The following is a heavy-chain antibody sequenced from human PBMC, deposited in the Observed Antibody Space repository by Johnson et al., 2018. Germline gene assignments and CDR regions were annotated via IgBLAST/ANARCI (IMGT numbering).Heavy chain of an antibody. J-gene: IGHJ6*02. D-gene: IGHD4-17*01. CDR3: AKDYGDYIYYNGMDV. Sequence: QVQLQESGGGVVQPGRSRRLSCAASAFTFSNYGMHWVRQAPGKGLEWVAVISFDGSNKYYTDSVKGRFTISRDNYKNTLYLQMNSLRPEDTAVYYCAKDYGDYIYYNGMDVWGQETTVSVSS. CDR2: ISFDGSNK. CDR1: AFTFSNYG. V-gene: IGHV3-30*18.